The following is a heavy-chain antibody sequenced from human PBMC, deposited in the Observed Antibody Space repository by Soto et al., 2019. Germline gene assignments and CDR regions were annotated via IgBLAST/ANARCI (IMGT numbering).Heavy chain of an antibody. CDR1: GFTLSDHA. D-gene: IGHD2-21*02. CDR3: AKDIGSDCHFNPRNTDFYSGMDV. CDR2: TYDDGTYD. V-gene: IGHV3-30*18. Sequence: QVQVVESGGGVVQPGRSLRLSCVTSGFTLSDHAMHWVRQAPGKGPEWVALTYDDGTYDFYADSVKGPFTISRDNSQSTVSLEMSSMTREDTALNYCAKDIGSDCHFNPRNTDFYSGMDVWGQGTRVTVSS. J-gene: IGHJ6*02.